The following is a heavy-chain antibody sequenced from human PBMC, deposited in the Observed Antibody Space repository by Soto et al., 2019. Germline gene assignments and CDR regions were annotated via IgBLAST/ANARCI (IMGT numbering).Heavy chain of an antibody. Sequence: GGSLRLSCAASGFTFSSYAMSWVRQAPGKGLEWVSAISGSGGSTYYADSVKGRFTISRDNSKNTLYLQMNSLRAEDTAVYYCAKDRGNYGDYALSAFDIWGQGTMVTVSS. CDR2: ISGSGGST. V-gene: IGHV3-23*01. CDR1: GFTFSSYA. CDR3: AKDRGNYGDYALSAFDI. J-gene: IGHJ3*02. D-gene: IGHD4-17*01.